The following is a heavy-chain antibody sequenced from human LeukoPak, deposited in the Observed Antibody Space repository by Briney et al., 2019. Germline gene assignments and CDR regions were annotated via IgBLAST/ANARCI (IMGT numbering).Heavy chain of an antibody. CDR3: ARRLNNGDYGSDR. D-gene: IGHD4-17*01. CDR1: GFTFSSYS. CDR2: ISGSSRYI. Sequence: GGSLRLSCVASGFTFSSYSMNWVRQAPGKGLEWVSTISGSSRYIYFADSVRGRFTISRDNAKNSLYLQMSNLRAEDTAVYYCARRLNNGDYGSDRWGQGTLVTVSS. V-gene: IGHV3-21*01. J-gene: IGHJ5*02.